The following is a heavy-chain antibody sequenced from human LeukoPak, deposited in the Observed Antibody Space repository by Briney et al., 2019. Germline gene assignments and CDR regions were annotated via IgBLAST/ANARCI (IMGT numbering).Heavy chain of an antibody. CDR3: ARGASSGYRIDY. D-gene: IGHD5-18*01. J-gene: IGHJ4*02. CDR1: GFTFSSYD. CDR2: ITGSDSNT. V-gene: IGHV3-23*01. Sequence: PGGSLRLSCAASGFTFSSYDMSWVRQAPGKGLEWVSIITGSDSNTYYADSVKGRFTISRDNAKNTLYLQMNSLTAEDTALYYCARGASSGYRIDYWGQGTLVTVSS.